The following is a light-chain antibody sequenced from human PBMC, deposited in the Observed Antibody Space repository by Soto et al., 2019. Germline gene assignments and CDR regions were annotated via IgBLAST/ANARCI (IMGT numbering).Light chain of an antibody. V-gene: IGKV3-20*01. CDR1: QSVSSSY. J-gene: IGKJ5*01. CDR2: GAS. Sequence: IVLTQSPGTLSLSQGERATLSCRASQSVSSSYLAWYQQKPGQAPRLLIYGASSRATGIPDRFSGSGSGTDFTLTISRLEPEDFAVYYCQQYGSSAITSGPETRLEIK. CDR3: QQYGSSAIT.